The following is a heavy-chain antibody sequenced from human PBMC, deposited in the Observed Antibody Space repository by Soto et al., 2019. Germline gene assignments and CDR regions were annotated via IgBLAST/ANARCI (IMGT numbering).Heavy chain of an antibody. CDR3: VRVRVGSIPLNYDIDV. CDR1: GDTLSRHG. V-gene: IGHV1-69*13. D-gene: IGHD5-12*01. J-gene: IGHJ6*02. CDR2: IIPIFHIT. Sequence: ASVKVSCKASGDTLSRHGISWVRQAPGQGLEWMGGIIPIFHITNYAQKFQGRLMITADESTRTAYMDLSRLGYDDSAVYFCVRVRVGSIPLNYDIDVWGQGTTVTVSS.